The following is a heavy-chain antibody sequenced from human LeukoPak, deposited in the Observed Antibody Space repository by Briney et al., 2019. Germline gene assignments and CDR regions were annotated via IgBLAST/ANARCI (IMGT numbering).Heavy chain of an antibody. Sequence: SETLSLTCAVYGGSFSGYYRSWIRQPPGKGLEWIGEINHSGSTNYNPSLKSRVTISVDTSKNQFSLKLSSVTAADTAVYYCARGRLLWFGELLYSPPDYWGQGTLVTVSS. CDR3: ARGRLLWFGELLYSPPDY. D-gene: IGHD3-10*01. CDR1: GGSFSGYY. V-gene: IGHV4-34*01. CDR2: INHSGST. J-gene: IGHJ4*02.